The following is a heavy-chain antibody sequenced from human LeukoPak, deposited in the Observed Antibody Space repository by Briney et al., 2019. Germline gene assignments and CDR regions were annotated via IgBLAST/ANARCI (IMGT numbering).Heavy chain of an antibody. J-gene: IGHJ4*02. Sequence: SGGSLRLSCAASGFTFGTYAMNWVRQAPGKGLEWVSSISSSSYIYYADSVKGRFTISRDNAKNSLYLQMNSLRAEDTAVYYCARELSGYDDGYFDYWGQGTLVTVSS. V-gene: IGHV3-21*01. CDR3: ARELSGYDDGYFDY. D-gene: IGHD5-12*01. CDR2: ISSSSYI. CDR1: GFTFGTYA.